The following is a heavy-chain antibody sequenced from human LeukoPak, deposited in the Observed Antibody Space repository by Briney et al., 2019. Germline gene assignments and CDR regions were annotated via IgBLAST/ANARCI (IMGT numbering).Heavy chain of an antibody. Sequence: ALVKVSCKASGYTFTGYYMHWVRQAPGQGLEWMGWINPNSGVTNYAQKFQGRVTMTRNTSISTAYMELSSLRSEDTAVYYCARDPGSSLFDPWGQGTLVTVSS. D-gene: IGHD1-26*01. CDR2: INPNSGVT. J-gene: IGHJ5*02. CDR3: ARDPGSSLFDP. V-gene: IGHV1-2*02. CDR1: GYTFTGYY.